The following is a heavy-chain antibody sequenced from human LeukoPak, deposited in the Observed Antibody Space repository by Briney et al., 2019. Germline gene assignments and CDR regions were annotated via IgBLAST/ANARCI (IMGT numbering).Heavy chain of an antibody. V-gene: IGHV3-30*18. CDR1: GFTFSSYG. CDR3: AKDLGDGYNWDAFDI. D-gene: IGHD5-24*01. Sequence: GGSLRLSCAASGFTFSSYGMHWVRQAPGKGLEWVAVISYDGSNKYYADSVKGRFTISRDNSKNTLYLQMNSLRAEDTAVYYCAKDLGDGYNWDAFDIWGQGTMVTVSS. J-gene: IGHJ3*02. CDR2: ISYDGSNK.